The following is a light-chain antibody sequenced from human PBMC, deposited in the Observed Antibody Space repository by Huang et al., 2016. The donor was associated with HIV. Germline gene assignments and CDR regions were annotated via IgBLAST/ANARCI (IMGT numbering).Light chain of an antibody. V-gene: IGKV3D-15*01. J-gene: IGKJ2*01. CDR3: QQYNDWPPMYT. CDR2: AAS. CDR1: QTVSSN. Sequence: EIVLTQSPAILSVSPGERATLSCTASQTVSSNLAWYQHKPGQAPQLLFYAASTRATVIPARFSGSGSGTEFTLTITSLQSEDFAVYYCQQYNDWPPMYTFGQGTKVEIK.